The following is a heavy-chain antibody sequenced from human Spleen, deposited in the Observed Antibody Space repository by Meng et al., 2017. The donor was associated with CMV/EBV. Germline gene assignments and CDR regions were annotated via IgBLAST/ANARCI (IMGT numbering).Heavy chain of an antibody. CDR1: GYTFTAYF. Sequence: ASVKVSCKASGYTFTAYFINWVRQAPGQVLEWMGWINPDSGGTSYSQKFQGTVTMTRDTSTSTVYMELYRLTSDDTALYYCARGGCTGRLCYKPEDFWGQGTLVTVSS. V-gene: IGHV1-2*02. CDR3: ARGGCTGRLCYKPEDF. J-gene: IGHJ4*02. D-gene: IGHD2-8*02. CDR2: INPDSGGT.